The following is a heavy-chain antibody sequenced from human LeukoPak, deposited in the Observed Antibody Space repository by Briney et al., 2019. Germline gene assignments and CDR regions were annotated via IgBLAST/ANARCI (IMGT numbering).Heavy chain of an antibody. Sequence: PGGSRRPSCAASGFTFSSYAMSWVRQAAGKGLEWVSAISGSGYSTYNADSVKGRLTISRDNSKNTLYLQMNSLRAEDTAVYFCAKGMYYYDSGGYYDYWGRGTLVTVSS. J-gene: IGHJ4*02. D-gene: IGHD3-22*01. V-gene: IGHV3-23*01. CDR1: GFTFSSYA. CDR3: AKGMYYYDSGGYYDY. CDR2: ISGSGYST.